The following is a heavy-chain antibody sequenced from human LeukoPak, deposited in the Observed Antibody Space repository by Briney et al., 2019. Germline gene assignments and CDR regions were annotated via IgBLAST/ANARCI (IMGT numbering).Heavy chain of an antibody. J-gene: IGHJ4*02. CDR2: ISSTSSTI. Sequence: GGSLRLSCAASGFTFSSYSMNWVRQTPGKGLEWISYISSTSSTIYFADSVKGRFTISRDNAKNSLYLQMNSLRDEDTAVYFCARDLYPTVITPCNFDYWGQGTLVTVSS. CDR1: GFTFSSYS. CDR3: ARDLYPTVITPCNFDY. V-gene: IGHV3-48*02. D-gene: IGHD4-23*01.